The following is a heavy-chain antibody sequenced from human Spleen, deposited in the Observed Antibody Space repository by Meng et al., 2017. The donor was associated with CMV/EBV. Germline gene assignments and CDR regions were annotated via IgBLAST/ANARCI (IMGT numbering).Heavy chain of an antibody. CDR2: ISSSGSTI. Sequence: GGSLRLSCAASGFTFSSYEMNWVRQAPGKGLEWVSYISSSGSTIYYADSVKGRFTISRDNAKNSLYLQMNSLRAEDTAVYYCARGILWNAFDIWGQGTMVTVSS. CDR3: ARGILWNAFDI. J-gene: IGHJ3*02. D-gene: IGHD2/OR15-2a*01. V-gene: IGHV3-48*03. CDR1: GFTFSSYE.